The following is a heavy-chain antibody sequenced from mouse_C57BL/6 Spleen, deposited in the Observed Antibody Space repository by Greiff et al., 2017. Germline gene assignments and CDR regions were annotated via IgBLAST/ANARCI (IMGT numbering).Heavy chain of an antibody. D-gene: IGHD2-4*01. V-gene: IGHV1-64*01. J-gene: IGHJ1*03. CDR2: INPNSGST. Sequence: VQLQQSGAELVKPGASVKLSCKASGYTFTSYWMHWVKQRPGQGLEWIGMINPNSGSTNYNEKFKSKATLTVDKSSSTAYMQLSGLTSEDSAVYYCATYDYDRYFDVWGTGTTVTVSS. CDR1: GYTFTSYW. CDR3: ATYDYDRYFDV.